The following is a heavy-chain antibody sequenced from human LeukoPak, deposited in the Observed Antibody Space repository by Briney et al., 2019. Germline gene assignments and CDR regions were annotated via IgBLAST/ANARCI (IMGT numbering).Heavy chain of an antibody. Sequence: GGSLRLSCAASGFTFSSYAMHWVRQAPGKGLEWVAVISYDGSNKYYADSVKGRFTISRDNSKNTLYLQMNSLRAEDTAVYYCAASMVRVPTPTSNWGQGTLVTVSS. CDR1: GFTFSSYA. J-gene: IGHJ4*02. D-gene: IGHD3-10*01. V-gene: IGHV3-30-3*01. CDR2: ISYDGSNK. CDR3: AASMVRVPTPTSN.